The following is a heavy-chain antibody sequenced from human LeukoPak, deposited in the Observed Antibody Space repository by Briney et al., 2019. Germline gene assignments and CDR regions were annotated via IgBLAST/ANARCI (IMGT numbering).Heavy chain of an antibody. CDR1: GFTFSSYW. CDR3: ARDPSQYGDYSYYYGMDV. D-gene: IGHD4-17*01. CDR2: IKQDGSEK. V-gene: IGHV3-7*01. J-gene: IGHJ6*02. Sequence: GGSLRLSCAASGFTFSSYWMSWVRQAPGKGLEWVANIKQDGSEKYYVDSVKGRFTISRDNAKNSLYLQMNSLRAEDTAAYYCARDPSQYGDYSYYYGMDVWGQGTTVTVSS.